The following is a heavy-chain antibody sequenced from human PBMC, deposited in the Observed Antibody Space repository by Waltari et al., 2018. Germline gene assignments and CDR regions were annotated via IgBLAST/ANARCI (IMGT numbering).Heavy chain of an antibody. CDR1: GFTFDDYA. V-gene: IGHV3-9*03. J-gene: IGHJ4*02. CDR3: AKGSHSGGVFFDY. CDR2: ISWNSGNI. Sequence: EVQLVESGGGLVQPGRSLRLSCAASGFTFDDYAMHWVRQAPGKGLEWVSGISWNSGNIGYAGSVKGRITISRDNGKDSLDLQMKSLRAWDMALYYCAKGSHSGGVFFDYWGQGTLVTVSS. D-gene: IGHD2-15*01.